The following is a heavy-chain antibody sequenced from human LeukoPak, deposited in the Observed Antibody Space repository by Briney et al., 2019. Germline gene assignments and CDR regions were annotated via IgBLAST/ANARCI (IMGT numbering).Heavy chain of an antibody. CDR2: IRSKAKSYAT. CDR1: GFTFSGSA. J-gene: IGHJ6*03. CDR3: TRLHGCSGGSCYSYYYYYMDV. V-gene: IGHV3-73*01. D-gene: IGHD2-15*01. Sequence: GGSLKLSCAASGFTFSGSAMNWVRQASGKGLEWVGRIRSKAKSYATAYAASVKGRFTISRDDSKNTAYLQMNSLKTEDTAVYYCTRLHGCSGGSCYSYYYYYMDVWGKGTTVTISS.